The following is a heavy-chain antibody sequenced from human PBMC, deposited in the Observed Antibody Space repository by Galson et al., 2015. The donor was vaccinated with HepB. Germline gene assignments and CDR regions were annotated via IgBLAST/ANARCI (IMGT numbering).Heavy chain of an antibody. Sequence: SVKVSCKASGGTFSSYAFNWVRQAPGQGLEWMGWINPNSGGTNSPQKFQGRVTMTRDTSISTAYMELGRLRSDDTAIYYCARGGGSSSWYAAFDIWGQGTMVTVSS. CDR2: INPNSGGT. J-gene: IGHJ3*02. CDR3: ARGGGSSSWYAAFDI. D-gene: IGHD6-13*01. CDR1: GGTFSSYA. V-gene: IGHV1-2*02.